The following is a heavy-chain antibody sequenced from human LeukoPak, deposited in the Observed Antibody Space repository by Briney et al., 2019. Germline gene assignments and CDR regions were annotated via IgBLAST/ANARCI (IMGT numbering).Heavy chain of an antibody. V-gene: IGHV3-74*01. CDR2: INSDGSST. CDR3: ARDRGYSSSSMGGDV. D-gene: IGHD6-6*01. J-gene: IGHJ6*02. CDR1: GFTFSSYW. Sequence: GGSLRLSCAASGFTFSSYWMHWVRQAPGKGLVWVSRINSDGSSTGYADSVKGRFTISRDNAKNTLYLQMNSLRAEDTAVYYCARDRGYSSSSMGGDVWGQGTTVTVSS.